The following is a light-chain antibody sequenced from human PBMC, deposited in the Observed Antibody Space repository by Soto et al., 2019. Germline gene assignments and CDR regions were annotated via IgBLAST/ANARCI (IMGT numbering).Light chain of an antibody. Sequence: EIVLTQSPGALSLSPGERATLSCRASQSVSSSYLAWYQQKPGQGPRLLIYGASSRATGIPDRFSGSGSGTDFTLTISRLEPEDFAVYYCQQYEISPRSITFGQGTRLEIK. J-gene: IGKJ5*01. CDR2: GAS. CDR3: QQYEISPRSIT. CDR1: QSVSSSY. V-gene: IGKV3-20*01.